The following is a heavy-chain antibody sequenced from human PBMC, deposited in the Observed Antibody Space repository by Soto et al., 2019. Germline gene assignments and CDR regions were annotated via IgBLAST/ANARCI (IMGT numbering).Heavy chain of an antibody. V-gene: IGHV3-21*01. CDR2: ISSSSSYL. D-gene: IGHD3-16*01. CDR3: ARGPGGEVPY. CDR1: GFTFSSYS. J-gene: IGHJ4*02. Sequence: EVQLVESGGGLVKPGGSLRLSCAASGFTFSSYSMNWVRQAPGKGLEWVSSISSSSSYLYYADSVKGRFTISRDNATDSLYLQLNSLRAEDTAVYYCARGPGGEVPYWGQGTLVTVSS.